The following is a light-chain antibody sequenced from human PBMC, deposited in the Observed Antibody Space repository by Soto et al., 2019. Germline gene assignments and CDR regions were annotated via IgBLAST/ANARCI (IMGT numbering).Light chain of an antibody. CDR3: CSYGGSNTLYV. V-gene: IGLV2-11*01. CDR1: SSDVGGYDY. CDR2: VVN. J-gene: IGLJ1*01. Sequence: QSVLTQPRSVSGSPGQSVTISCTGTSSDVGGYDYVSWYQQYPGTVPKLMIYVVNKRPSGVPDRFSGSKSGNTASLTISGLQAEDEADYYCCSYGGSNTLYVFGTGTKLTVL.